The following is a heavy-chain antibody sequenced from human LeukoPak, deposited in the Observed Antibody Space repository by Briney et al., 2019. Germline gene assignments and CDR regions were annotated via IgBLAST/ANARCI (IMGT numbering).Heavy chain of an antibody. V-gene: IGHV1-18*01. CDR1: GYTFTSYG. J-gene: IGHJ4*02. D-gene: IGHD5-18*01. CDR3: ARPADTAMVTYTDY. CDR2: ISAYNGNT. Sequence: ASVKVSCKASGYTFTSYGISWVRQAPGQGLEWMGWISAYNGNTNYAQKLQGRVTMTTDTSTSTAYMELRTLSSDDTAVYYCARPADTAMVTYTDYWGQGTLVTVSS.